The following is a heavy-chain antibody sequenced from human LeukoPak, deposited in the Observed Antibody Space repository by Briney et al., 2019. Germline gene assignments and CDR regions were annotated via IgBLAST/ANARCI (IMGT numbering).Heavy chain of an antibody. CDR1: GFMFSSYV. Sequence: PGGTLRLSCAGSGFMFSSYVMSWVRQAPGKGLEWVSGISGSGGSTYYADSVKGRFTISRDNSKNTLYLQMNSLRAEDTAVYYCARGGSYLSAFDIWGQGTMVTVSS. D-gene: IGHD1-26*01. V-gene: IGHV3-23*01. J-gene: IGHJ3*02. CDR3: ARGGSYLSAFDI. CDR2: ISGSGGST.